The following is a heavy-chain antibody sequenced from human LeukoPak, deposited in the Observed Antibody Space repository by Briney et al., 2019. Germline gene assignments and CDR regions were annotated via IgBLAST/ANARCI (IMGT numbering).Heavy chain of an antibody. V-gene: IGHV3-9*01. CDR1: GFTFDDYA. CDR3: AKDIASSSYYYMDV. J-gene: IGHJ6*03. D-gene: IGHD6-6*01. Sequence: GGSLRLSCAASGFTFDDYAMHWVRQAPGKGLEWVSGISWNSGSIGYADSVEGRFTISRDNAKNSLYLQMNSLRAEDTALYYCAKDIASSSYYYMDVWGKGTTVTVSS. CDR2: ISWNSGSI.